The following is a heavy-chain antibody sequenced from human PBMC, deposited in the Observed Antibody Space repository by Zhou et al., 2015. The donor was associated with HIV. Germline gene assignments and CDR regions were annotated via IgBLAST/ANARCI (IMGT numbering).Heavy chain of an antibody. CDR3: ARVPVRVSGKFGPGTPFDY. J-gene: IGHJ4*02. D-gene: IGHD1-14*01. CDR1: GYTFTSYA. V-gene: IGHV1-3*01. Sequence: QVQLVQSGAEVKKPGASVKVSCKASGYTFTSYAMHWVRQAPGQRLEWMGWINAGNGNTKYSQKFQGRVTITRDTSASTAYMELSSLRSEDTAVYYCARVPVRVSGKFGPGTPFDYWGQGTLVTVSS. CDR2: INAGNGNT.